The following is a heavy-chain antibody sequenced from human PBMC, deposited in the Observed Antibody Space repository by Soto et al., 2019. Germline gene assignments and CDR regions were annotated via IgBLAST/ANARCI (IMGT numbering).Heavy chain of an antibody. CDR2: IYSGGST. J-gene: IGHJ5*02. CDR3: ARVVHTIINCSSTSCYVSWFDP. D-gene: IGHD2-2*01. Sequence: EVQLVESGGGLVQPGGSLRLSCAASGFTVSSNYMSWVRQAPGKGLEWVSVIYSGGSTYYADSVKGRFTISRHNSKNTLYLQMNSLRAEDTAVYYCARVVHTIINCSSTSCYVSWFDPWGQGTLVTVSS. CDR1: GFTVSSNY. V-gene: IGHV3-53*04.